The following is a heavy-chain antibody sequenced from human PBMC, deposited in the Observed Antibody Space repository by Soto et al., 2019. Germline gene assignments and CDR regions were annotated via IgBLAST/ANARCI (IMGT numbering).Heavy chain of an antibody. J-gene: IGHJ4*02. CDR3: AREDYGDYGGYFDC. CDR1: GGSIRTGGYS. D-gene: IGHD4-17*01. V-gene: IGHV4-30-2*01. Sequence: QLQLQESGSGLVKPSQTLSLTCTVSGGSIRTGGYSWSWIRQPPGKGLEWIGNTYHSGNPYYNPSLKSRVTIXVXGXXNQFSLKVSSVTAADTAVYYCAREDYGDYGGYFDCWGQGSLVTVSS. CDR2: TYHSGNP.